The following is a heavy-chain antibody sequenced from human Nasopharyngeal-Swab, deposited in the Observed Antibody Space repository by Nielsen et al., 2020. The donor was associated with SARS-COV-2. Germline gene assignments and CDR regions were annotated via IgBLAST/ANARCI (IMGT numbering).Heavy chain of an antibody. CDR3: ATGIVVVPAAMKAWAYYYGMDV. J-gene: IGHJ6*02. CDR2: FDPEDGET. CDR1: GYTLTELS. V-gene: IGHV1-24*01. Sequence: ASVKVSCKVSGYTLTELSVHWVRQAPGKGLEWMGGFDPEDGETIYAQKFQGSVTMTEDTSTDTAYMELSSLRSEDTAVYYCATGIVVVPAAMKAWAYYYGMDVWGQGTTVTVSS. D-gene: IGHD2-2*01.